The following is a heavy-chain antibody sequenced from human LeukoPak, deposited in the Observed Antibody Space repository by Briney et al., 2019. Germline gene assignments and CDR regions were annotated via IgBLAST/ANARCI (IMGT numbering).Heavy chain of an antibody. J-gene: IGHJ5*02. V-gene: IGHV1-8*03. D-gene: IGHD1-26*01. Sequence: ASVKVSCKASGYTFTSYDINWVRQATGQGLEWMGWMNPNSGNTGYAQKFQGRVTITRNTSISTAYMELSSLRSEDTAVYYCAKRPSIIVGVSNWFDPWGQGTLVTVSS. CDR2: MNPNSGNT. CDR3: AKRPSIIVGVSNWFDP. CDR1: GYTFTSYD.